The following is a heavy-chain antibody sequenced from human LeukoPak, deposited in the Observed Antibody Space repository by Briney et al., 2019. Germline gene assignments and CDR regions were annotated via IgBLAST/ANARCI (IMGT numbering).Heavy chain of an antibody. Sequence: GSLRLSCSASGFTFSSYTIHWVRRAPGKGLEFVSAITSNGGSAYYADSVKGRFTISRDNSKNTVYLQMSSLRAEDTAVYYCVIVRGYFDSSGSDYWGQGTLVTVSS. CDR3: VIVRGYFDSSGSDY. D-gene: IGHD3-9*01. CDR2: ITSNGGSA. V-gene: IGHV3-64D*06. J-gene: IGHJ4*02. CDR1: GFTFSSYT.